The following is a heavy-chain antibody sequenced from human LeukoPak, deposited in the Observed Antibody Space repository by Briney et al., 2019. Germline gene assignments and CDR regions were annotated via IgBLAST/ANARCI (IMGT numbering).Heavy chain of an antibody. CDR2: INSDGSGT. D-gene: IGHD3-3*02. Sequence: GGSLRLSCAASGFIFSSYWMYWVRQAPGKGLVWVSRINSDGSGTNYADSVKGRFTISRDNAKNTLYLQMNSLRAEGTAVYYCATGPRLARYYYGMDVWGQGTTVTVSS. V-gene: IGHV3-74*01. CDR3: ATGPRLARYYYGMDV. J-gene: IGHJ6*02. CDR1: GFIFSSYW.